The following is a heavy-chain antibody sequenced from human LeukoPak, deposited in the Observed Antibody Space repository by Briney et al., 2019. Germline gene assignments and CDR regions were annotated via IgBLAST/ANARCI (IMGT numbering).Heavy chain of an antibody. J-gene: IGHJ4*02. V-gene: IGHV5-51*01. CDR1: GYSFTNYW. Sequence: GESLKISCKGSGYSFTNYWIAWVRQMPGRGLEWMVIINPSDSDTRYSPSFQGQVTISADNSISTAYLQWSSLKASDSAMYYCARAWNFDYWGQGTLVTVSS. D-gene: IGHD1-1*01. CDR2: INPSDSDT. CDR3: ARAWNFDY.